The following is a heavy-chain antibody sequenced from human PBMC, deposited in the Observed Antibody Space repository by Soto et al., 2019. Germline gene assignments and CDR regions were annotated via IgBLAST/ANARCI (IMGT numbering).Heavy chain of an antibody. J-gene: IGHJ1*01. CDR1: GFTFDDYA. CDR3: AKDATVTTGYFQH. CDR2: ISWNSGSI. V-gene: IGHV3-9*01. Sequence: EVQLVESGGGLVQPGRSLRLSCAASGFTFDDYAMHWVRQAPGKGLEWVSGISWNSGSIGYADSVKGRFTISRDNAKNSLYLQMTSLRAEDTALYYCAKDATVTTGYFQHWGQGTLVTVSS. D-gene: IGHD4-17*01.